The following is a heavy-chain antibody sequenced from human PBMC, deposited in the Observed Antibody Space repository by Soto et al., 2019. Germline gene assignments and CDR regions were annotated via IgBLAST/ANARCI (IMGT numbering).Heavy chain of an antibody. CDR3: AKSNVHLWPNPWSDY. J-gene: IGHJ4*02. Sequence: EVQLLESGGGLVQPGGSLRLSCAASGFTFSNYAMSWVRQAPGKGLEWVTAISGSGGDTYYADSVWGRFTISRDTSKNTLYLQMNSLRAEDTAVDYCAKSNVHLWPNPWSDYWGQGTLVTVSS. CDR1: GFTFSNYA. D-gene: IGHD4-4*01. V-gene: IGHV3-23*01. CDR2: ISGSGGDT.